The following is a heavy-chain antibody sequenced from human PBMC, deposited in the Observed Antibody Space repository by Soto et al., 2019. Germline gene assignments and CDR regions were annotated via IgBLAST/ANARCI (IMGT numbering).Heavy chain of an antibody. Sequence: PSETLSLTCTVSGGSISSYYWSWIRQPPGKGLEWIGYIYYSGSTNYNPSLKSRVTISVDTSKNQFSLKLSSVTAADTAVYYCARVDSYGRLYYFDYWGQGTLVTVSS. CDR1: GGSISSYY. D-gene: IGHD5-18*01. V-gene: IGHV4-59*01. CDR2: IYYSGST. CDR3: ARVDSYGRLYYFDY. J-gene: IGHJ4*02.